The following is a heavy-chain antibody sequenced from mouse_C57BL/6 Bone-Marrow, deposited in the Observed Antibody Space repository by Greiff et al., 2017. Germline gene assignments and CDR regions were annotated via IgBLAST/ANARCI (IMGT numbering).Heavy chain of an antibody. V-gene: IGHV5-17*01. Sequence: EVKLVESGGGLVKPGGSLKLSCAASGFTFSDYGMHWVRQAPEKGLEWVAYISSGSSTIYYADPVKGRFTISRDNAKNTLFLQMTSLRSEDTAMYYCARRDLLRSYYFDYWGQGTTLTVSS. D-gene: IGHD1-1*01. CDR3: ARRDLLRSYYFDY. J-gene: IGHJ2*01. CDR1: GFTFSDYG. CDR2: ISSGSSTI.